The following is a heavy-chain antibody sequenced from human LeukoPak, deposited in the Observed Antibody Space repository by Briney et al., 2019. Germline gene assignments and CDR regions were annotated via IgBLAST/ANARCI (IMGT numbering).Heavy chain of an antibody. CDR3: AKYLFGSY. J-gene: IGHJ4*02. Sequence: VKVSCKASGGTFSSFGISWVRQAPGQGLEWMGGIIPIFGTANYAQKFQGRVTITADKSTNTAYMELNSLRAEDTAVYYCAKYLFGSYWGQGTLVTVSS. CDR2: IIPIFGTA. CDR1: GGTFSSFG. D-gene: IGHD3-10*02. V-gene: IGHV1-69*06.